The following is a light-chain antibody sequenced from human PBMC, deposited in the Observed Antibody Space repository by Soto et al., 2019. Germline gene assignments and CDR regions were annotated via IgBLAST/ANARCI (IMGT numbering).Light chain of an antibody. J-gene: IGLJ2*01. V-gene: IGLV1-40*01. Sequence: QRVLTQPTSVAGAPGQRVTISCTGSSSNIGAGYDVHWYQQLPGTAPKLLIYGNSNRPSGVPDRFSGSKSGTSASLAITGLQAEGEADYYCQSYDSSLSGGVFGGGTKLTVL. CDR3: QSYDSSLSGGV. CDR2: GNS. CDR1: SSNIGAGYD.